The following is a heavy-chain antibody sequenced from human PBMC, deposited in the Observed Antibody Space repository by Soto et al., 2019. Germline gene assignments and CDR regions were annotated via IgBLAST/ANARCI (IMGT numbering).Heavy chain of an antibody. D-gene: IGHD3-3*01. Sequence: SETLSLTCAVYGGSFSGYYWSWIRQPPGKGLEWIGEINHSGSTNYNPSLKSRVTISVDTSKNQFSLKLSSVTAADTAVYYCARGLLEHENWFDPWGQGTLVTVSS. J-gene: IGHJ5*02. V-gene: IGHV4-34*01. CDR1: GGSFSGYY. CDR2: INHSGST. CDR3: ARGLLEHENWFDP.